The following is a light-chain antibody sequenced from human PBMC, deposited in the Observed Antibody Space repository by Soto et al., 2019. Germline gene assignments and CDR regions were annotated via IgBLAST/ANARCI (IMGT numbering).Light chain of an antibody. Sequence: DIQMTQSPSSLSASVGDRVTITCRASQGISHYLAWYQQKPGKVPKLLILAASTLQSGVPSRFSGSGSGTDFTLTISSLQPEDGATYYCQKYNSAPQTFGQGTKVEVK. CDR2: AAS. V-gene: IGKV1-27*01. CDR3: QKYNSAPQT. J-gene: IGKJ1*01. CDR1: QGISHY.